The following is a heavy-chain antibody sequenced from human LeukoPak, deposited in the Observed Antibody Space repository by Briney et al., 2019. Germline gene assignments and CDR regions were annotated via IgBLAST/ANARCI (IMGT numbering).Heavy chain of an antibody. D-gene: IGHD1-1*01. CDR3: ALQAIQRVRHY. J-gene: IGHJ4*02. Sequence: RSETLSLTCTVSGGSMSRRHYYWGWIRQPPGKGLGWIGSIYYSGSTYYNPSLKSRVTISVDTSKNQFSLKLSSVTAADTAVYYRALQAIQRVRHYWPRETLVTVSS. CDR1: GGSMSRRHYY. CDR2: IYYSGST. V-gene: IGHV4-39*01.